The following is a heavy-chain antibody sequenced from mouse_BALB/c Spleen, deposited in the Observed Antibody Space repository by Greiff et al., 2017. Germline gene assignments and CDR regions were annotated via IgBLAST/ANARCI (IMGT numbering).Heavy chain of an antibody. Sequence: QVQLKESGAELARPGASVKISCKASGYTFTNYWLGWVKQRPGHGLEWIGDIYPGGGYTNYNEKFKGKATLTADTSSSTAYMQLSSLTSEDSAVYFCARRGYDYARDLAYWGQGTLVTVSA. J-gene: IGHJ3*01. D-gene: IGHD2-4*01. V-gene: IGHV1-63*02. CDR3: ARRGYDYARDLAY. CDR1: GYTFTNYW. CDR2: IYPGGGYT.